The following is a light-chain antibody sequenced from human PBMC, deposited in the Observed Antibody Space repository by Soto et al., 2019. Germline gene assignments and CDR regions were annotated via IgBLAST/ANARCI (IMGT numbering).Light chain of an antibody. CDR2: DAS. J-gene: IGKJ4*01. CDR1: EDVSDY. CDR3: QLYKNVILT. Sequence: DIKMTQSPSSLSASVGDSVTLTCQASEDVSDYVNWYQQKPGRAPKLLIYDASKLETGVPSRFSGSGSGTDFTFTIRDLQPEDFATYYCQLYKNVILTVCGGTRVDI. V-gene: IGKV1-33*01.